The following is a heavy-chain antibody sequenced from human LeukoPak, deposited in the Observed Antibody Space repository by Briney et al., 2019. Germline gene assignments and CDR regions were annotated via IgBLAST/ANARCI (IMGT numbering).Heavy chain of an antibody. CDR1: GFTFSSYA. CDR3: ARESIAGRTIHY. J-gene: IGHJ4*02. CDR2: ISWDSDKI. D-gene: IGHD1/OR15-1a*01. V-gene: IGHV3-9*01. Sequence: QAGGSLRLSCAASGFTFSSYAMSWVRQAPGKGLEWVSGISWDSDKIGYGDSVKGRFTISRDNARNSLYLQMNSLRPEDTAFYYCARESIAGRTIHYWGQGTLVTVSS.